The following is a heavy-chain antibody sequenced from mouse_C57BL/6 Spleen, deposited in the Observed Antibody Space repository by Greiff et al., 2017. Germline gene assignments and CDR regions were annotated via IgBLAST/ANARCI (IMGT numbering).Heavy chain of an antibody. CDR3: ATDPLSTMVTYWYFEV. CDR2: INYDGSST. J-gene: IGHJ1*03. Sequence: EVKVVESEGGLVQPGSSMKLSCTASGFTFSDYYMAWVRQVPEKGLEWVANINYDGSSTYYLDSLKSRYTISRDNAKNIVYLQMSSLKSEDTATYYCATDPLSTMVTYWYFEVWGTGTTVTVAS. D-gene: IGHD2-2*01. CDR1: GFTFSDYY. V-gene: IGHV5-16*01.